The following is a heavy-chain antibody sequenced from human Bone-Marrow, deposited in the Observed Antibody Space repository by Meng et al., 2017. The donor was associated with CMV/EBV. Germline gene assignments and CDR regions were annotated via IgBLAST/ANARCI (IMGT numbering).Heavy chain of an antibody. CDR2: IYYSGST. Sequence: SETLSLTCTVSGGSISSSSYYWGWIRQPPGKGLEWIGSIYYSGSTYYNPSLKSRVTTSVDTSKNQFSLKLSSVTAADTAVYYCARDGGYSRSVYGLYYYYGMDVWGQGTTVTVSS. CDR1: GGSISSSSYY. J-gene: IGHJ6*02. V-gene: IGHV4-39*07. CDR3: ARDGGYSRSVYGLYYYYGMDV. D-gene: IGHD3-22*01.